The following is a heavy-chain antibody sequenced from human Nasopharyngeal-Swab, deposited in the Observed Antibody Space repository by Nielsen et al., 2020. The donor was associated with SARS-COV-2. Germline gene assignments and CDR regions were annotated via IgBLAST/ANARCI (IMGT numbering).Heavy chain of an antibody. CDR2: INHRGST. Sequence: SQTLSITCAVSGGSISTADFSWNWIRQPPGKGLEWIGYINHRGSTYYNPSLKSRVTISVDRSKNQFSLKLDSVTAADTAVYYCAKGYTYGPPDYYFDYWGQGTLVTVSS. CDR1: GGSISTADFS. J-gene: IGHJ4*02. V-gene: IGHV4-30-2*01. CDR3: AKGYTYGPPDYYFDY. D-gene: IGHD5-18*01.